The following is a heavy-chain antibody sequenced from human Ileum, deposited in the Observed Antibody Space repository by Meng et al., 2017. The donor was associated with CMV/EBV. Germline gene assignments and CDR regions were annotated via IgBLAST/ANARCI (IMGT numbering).Heavy chain of an antibody. CDR1: GFTFNTYS. CDR3: ATRRFAPAN. J-gene: IGHJ4*02. V-gene: IGHV3-7*01. CDR2: INEDGSEK. Sequence: GESLKISCGVSGFTFNTYSMTWVRQAPGKGLEWVANINEDGSEKHYVDSVKGRFTIHRDNAKSSLYLQMNNLRVDDTAVYYCATRRFAPANWGQGTLVTVSS.